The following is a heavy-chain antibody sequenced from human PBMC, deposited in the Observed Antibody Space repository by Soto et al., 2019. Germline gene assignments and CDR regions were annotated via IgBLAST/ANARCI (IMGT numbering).Heavy chain of an antibody. CDR2: ICRSGNP. CDR3: GRFTSVLVIEWSYVEMWFDA. Sequence: PSEALSLTCTASGGTISTHNRWSLVHPPPERLVECTGVICRSGNPHYNASLKSRFSISVDNSNNQLSLKLYSVTAADTAVYYCGRFTSVLVIEWSYVEMWFDAWGKGTLVTDSS. V-gene: IGHV4-4*02. D-gene: IGHD3-3*01. J-gene: IGHJ5*02. CDR1: GGTISTHNR.